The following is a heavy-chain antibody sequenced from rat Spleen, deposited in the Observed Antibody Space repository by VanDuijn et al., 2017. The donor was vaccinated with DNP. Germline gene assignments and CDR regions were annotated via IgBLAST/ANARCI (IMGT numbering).Heavy chain of an antibody. J-gene: IGHJ2*01. CDR2: ISYSGGT. CDR3: ARWVWYFDY. CDR1: GYSITSNY. Sequence: EVQLQESGPGLVKPSQSLSLTCSVTGYSITSNYWGWIRKFPGNKMEWVGHISYSGGTSYNPSLKSRISITRDTSKNLFFLHLDSVTTEDTATYYCARWVWYFDYWGQGIIVTVSS. V-gene: IGHV3-1*01.